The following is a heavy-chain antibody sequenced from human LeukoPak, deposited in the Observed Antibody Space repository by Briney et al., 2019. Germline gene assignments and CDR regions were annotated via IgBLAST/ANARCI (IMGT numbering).Heavy chain of an antibody. V-gene: IGHV3-15*01. J-gene: IGHJ4*02. D-gene: IGHD1/OR15-1a*01. CDR1: RYTFSNAW. Sequence: GGSLRLSCVASRYTFSNAWMSWVRQAPGKGREWVGRIKSKTDGGTTDYAAPVKGRLTISRDYSKNTLYLQMNSLKTEDTDVYYCTTRYNWNNGVTFDYWGQGTLVTVSS. CDR3: TTRYNWNNGVTFDY. CDR2: IKSKTDGGTT.